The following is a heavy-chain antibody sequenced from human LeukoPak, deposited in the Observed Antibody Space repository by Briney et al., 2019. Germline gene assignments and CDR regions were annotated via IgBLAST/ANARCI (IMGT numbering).Heavy chain of an antibody. CDR3: ARDGHATWGGSYEQGY. J-gene: IGHJ4*02. V-gene: IGHV3-21*01. Sequence: GGSLRLSCAASGFTFSSYSMNWVRQAPGKGLEWVSSISSSSYIYYADSVKGRFTISRDNAKNSLYLQMNSLRAEDTAVYYCARDGHATWGGSYEQGYWGQGTLVTVSS. CDR1: GFTFSSYS. D-gene: IGHD1-26*01. CDR2: ISSSSYI.